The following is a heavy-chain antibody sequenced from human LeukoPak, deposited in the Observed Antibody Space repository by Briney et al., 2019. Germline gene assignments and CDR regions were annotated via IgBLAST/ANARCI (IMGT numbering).Heavy chain of an antibody. CDR3: ARGPRDYYDRSGYSPFDY. V-gene: IGHV4-59*01. CDR1: GGSISSYY. J-gene: IGHJ4*02. Sequence: NASETLSLTCTVSGGSISSYYWSWIRQPPGKGLEWIGYIYYSGSTNYNPSLKSRVTISVDTSKNQFSLKLSSVTAADTAVYYCARGPRDYYDRSGYSPFDYWGQGTLVTVSS. D-gene: IGHD3-22*01. CDR2: IYYSGST.